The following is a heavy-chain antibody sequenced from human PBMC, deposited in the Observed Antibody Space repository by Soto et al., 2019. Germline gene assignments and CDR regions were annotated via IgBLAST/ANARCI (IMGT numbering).Heavy chain of an antibody. J-gene: IGHJ5*02. CDR2: ITYSGTT. CDR1: GGSISSSSNF. D-gene: IGHD1-1*01. V-gene: IGHV4-39*07. Sequence: SETLSLTCTVSGGSISSSSNFWGWIRQPPGKGLEWIAIITYSGTTYYNPSLKSRVTISADTSKNQFSLKLSSVTAADTAVYYCARDRYNWNDSRNWFDPWGQGTLVTVSS. CDR3: ARDRYNWNDSRNWFDP.